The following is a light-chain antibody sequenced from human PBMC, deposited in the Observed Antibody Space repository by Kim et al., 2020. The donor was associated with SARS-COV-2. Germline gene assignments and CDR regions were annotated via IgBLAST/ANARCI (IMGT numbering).Light chain of an antibody. CDR1: QSVSGSK. J-gene: IGKJ2*01. CDR3: QQYGSSPRT. Sequence: LLPGERATLSCRASQSVSGSKLVWYQQQAGQAPRLLIYGASSRVTGIPDRFSGSGSGTDFTLTISRLEPEDVAVYYCQQYGSSPRTFGQGTKLEI. V-gene: IGKV3-20*01. CDR2: GAS.